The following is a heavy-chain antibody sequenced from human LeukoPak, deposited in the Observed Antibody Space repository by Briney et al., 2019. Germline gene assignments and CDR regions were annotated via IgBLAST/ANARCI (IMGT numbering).Heavy chain of an antibody. D-gene: IGHD3-10*01. CDR3: ARKKGYYAL. CDR1: GGSFSGYY. CDR2: INHSGST. Sequence: PSETLSLTCAVYGGSFSGYYWSWIRQPPGKGLEWIGEINHSGSTNYNPSLKSRVTISVDTSKNQFSLNLSSVTAADTAVYYCARKKGYYALWGQGTLVTVSS. V-gene: IGHV4-34*01. J-gene: IGHJ4*02.